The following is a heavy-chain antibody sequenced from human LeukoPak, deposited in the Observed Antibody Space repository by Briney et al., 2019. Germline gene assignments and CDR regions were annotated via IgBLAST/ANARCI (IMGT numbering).Heavy chain of an antibody. Sequence: PSETLSLTCTVSGGSISSSSYYWGWIRQPPGKGLEWIGSIYYSGSTYYNPSLKSRVTISVDTSKNQFSLKLSSVTAADTAVYYCARQDYDSSGYYSLNYFDYWGQGTLVTVYS. CDR3: ARQDYDSSGYYSLNYFDY. J-gene: IGHJ4*02. CDR1: GGSISSSSYY. CDR2: IYYSGST. D-gene: IGHD3-22*01. V-gene: IGHV4-39*01.